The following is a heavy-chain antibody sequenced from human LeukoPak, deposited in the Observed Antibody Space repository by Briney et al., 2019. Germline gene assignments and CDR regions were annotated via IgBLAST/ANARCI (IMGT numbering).Heavy chain of an antibody. V-gene: IGHV3-48*04. CDR1: GFTFSSYS. CDR2: ISSSSSTI. Sequence: GGSLRLSCAASGFTFSSYSMNWVRQAPGKGLEWVSYISSSSSTIYYADSVKGRFTISRDNAKNSLYLQMNSLRAEDTAVYYCARDLADYNYYMDVWGKGTTVTVSS. CDR3: ARDLADYNYYMDV. D-gene: IGHD3-3*02. J-gene: IGHJ6*03.